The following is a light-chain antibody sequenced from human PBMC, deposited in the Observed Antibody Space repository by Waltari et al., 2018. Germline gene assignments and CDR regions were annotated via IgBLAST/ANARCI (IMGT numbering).Light chain of an antibody. CDR3: QQFGFSLYT. CDR2: GAS. V-gene: IGKV3-20*01. CDR1: QSVSSNY. J-gene: IGKJ2*01. Sequence: EIVLTQSPGTLSLSPGERATLSCRASQSVSSNYLAWYQQKPGQAPRLLIYGASSRATGIPDRFSVSGSGTDFTLTINRLEPEDFAVYYCQQFGFSLYTFGQGTKLEIK.